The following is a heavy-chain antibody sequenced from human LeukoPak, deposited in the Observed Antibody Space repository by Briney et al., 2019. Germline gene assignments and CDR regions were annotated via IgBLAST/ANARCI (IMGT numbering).Heavy chain of an antibody. D-gene: IGHD3-16*02. V-gene: IGHV3-11*01. CDR1: GFPFSDFY. CDR3: TRYRWTKSYFDY. Sequence: PGGSLRLSCATSGFPFSDFYMSWIRQAPGKGLEWVSYISSSATTIYYADSGKGRFTISRDNAKNSLYLQMNNLRAEDTAVYYCTRYRWTKSYFDYWGQGTLVTVSS. J-gene: IGHJ4*02. CDR2: ISSSATTI.